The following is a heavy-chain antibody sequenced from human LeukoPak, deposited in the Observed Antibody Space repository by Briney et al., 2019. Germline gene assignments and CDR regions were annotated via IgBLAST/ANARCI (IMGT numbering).Heavy chain of an antibody. D-gene: IGHD1-14*01. Sequence: PGGSLRLSCAASGFTFTSYAMSWVRQAPGEGLEWVSAISAGGGTTYYLDSAKGRFTISRDKSTSTLYLQMNSLRVEDTALYYCAKDRDGGSTTRPKGFDYWGQGTPVTVSS. CDR1: GFTFTSYA. CDR2: ISAGGGTT. V-gene: IGHV3-23*01. CDR3: AKDRDGGSTTRPKGFDY. J-gene: IGHJ4*02.